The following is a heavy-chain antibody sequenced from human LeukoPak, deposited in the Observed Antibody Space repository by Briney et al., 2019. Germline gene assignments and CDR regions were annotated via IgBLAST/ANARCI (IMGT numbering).Heavy chain of an antibody. Sequence: GASVKVSCKASGYTFTGYYLHWVRQAPGQGLEWMGWINPNSGGTNYAQKFQGRVTVTRDTSIRTAYMELSRLRSDDTAVYYCARNLVSSSWYPSLDYWGQGTLVTVSS. CDR1: GYTFTGYY. CDR3: ARNLVSSSWYPSLDY. V-gene: IGHV1-2*02. CDR2: INPNSGGT. J-gene: IGHJ4*02. D-gene: IGHD6-13*01.